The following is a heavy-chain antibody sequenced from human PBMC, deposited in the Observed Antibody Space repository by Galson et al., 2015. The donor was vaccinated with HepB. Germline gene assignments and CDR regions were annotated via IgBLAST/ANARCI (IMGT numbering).Heavy chain of an antibody. V-gene: IGHV5-10-1*01. D-gene: IGHD2-15*01. CDR3: ARHRGCSGGSCYSDYGMDV. CDR1: GYSFTSYW. Sequence: QSGAEVKKPGESLRISCKGSGYSFTSYWISWVRQMPGKGLEWMGRIDPSDSYTNYSPSFQGHVTISADKSISTAYLQWSSLKASDTAMYYCARHRGCSGGSCYSDYGMDVWGQGTTVTVSS. CDR2: IDPSDSYT. J-gene: IGHJ6*02.